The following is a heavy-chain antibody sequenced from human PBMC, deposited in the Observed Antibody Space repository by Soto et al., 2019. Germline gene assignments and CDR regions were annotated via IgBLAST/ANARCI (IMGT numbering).Heavy chain of an antibody. CDR3: ATTNWKHNWFDP. J-gene: IGHJ5*02. CDR1: GGSFSGYY. CDR2: INHSGST. V-gene: IGHV4-34*01. D-gene: IGHD1-1*01. Sequence: ASETLSLTCAVYGGSFSGYYWSWIRQPPGKGLEWIGEINHSGSTNYNPSLKSRFTISVDTSKNQFSLKVSSVTAADTAVYYCATTNWKHNWFDPWGQGTLVTVS.